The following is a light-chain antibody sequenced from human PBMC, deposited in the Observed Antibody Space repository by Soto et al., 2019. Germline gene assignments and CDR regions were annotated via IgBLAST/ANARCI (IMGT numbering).Light chain of an antibody. CDR3: AAWDDSLRSYV. J-gene: IGLJ1*01. CDR1: NSDIGPNA. CDR2: SDN. Sequence: QSVLTQPASVSGTPGQRVTISCSGGNSDIGPNAVNWYQQLPGTAPKLLLHSDNQRPSGVPDRFSGSKSGTSASLAISGLQSGDEAEYFCAAWDDSLRSYVFGTGTKVTVL. V-gene: IGLV1-44*01.